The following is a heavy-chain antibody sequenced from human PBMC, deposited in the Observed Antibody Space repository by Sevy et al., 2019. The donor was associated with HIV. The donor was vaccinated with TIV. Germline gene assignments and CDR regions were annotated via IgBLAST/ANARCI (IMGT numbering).Heavy chain of an antibody. D-gene: IGHD3-3*01. CDR1: GFTFSDHY. CDR3: ARDKITIFGVVIFFDY. CDR2: TRNKANSYTT. J-gene: IGHJ4*02. V-gene: IGHV3-72*01. Sequence: GGSLRLSCAASGFTFSDHYMXXXRXAPGKGLEWVGRTRNKANSYTTEYAASVKGRFTISRDDSKNSLYLQMNSLKTEDTAVYYCARDKITIFGVVIFFDYWGQGTLVTVSS.